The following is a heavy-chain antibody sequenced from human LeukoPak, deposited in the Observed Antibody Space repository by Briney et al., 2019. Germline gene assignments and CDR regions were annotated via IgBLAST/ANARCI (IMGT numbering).Heavy chain of an antibody. Sequence: SQTLSLTCTVSGASLSSGDYYWSWIRQPPGKGPEWIGYIYFSGSTNYNPSLKSRVTISVDTSKNQFSLKLSSVTTADTAVYYCAREYGEVSRFDPWGQGTLVTVSS. CDR3: AREYGEVSRFDP. D-gene: IGHD4-17*01. CDR1: GASLSSGDYY. CDR2: IYFSGST. V-gene: IGHV4-30-4*08. J-gene: IGHJ5*02.